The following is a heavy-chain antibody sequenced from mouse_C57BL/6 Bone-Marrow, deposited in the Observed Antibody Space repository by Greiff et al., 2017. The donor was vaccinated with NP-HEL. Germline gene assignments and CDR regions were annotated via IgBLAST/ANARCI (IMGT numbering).Heavy chain of an antibody. Sequence: QVQLQQSGAELVKPGASVKISCKASGYTFTDYYINWVKQRPGQGLEWIGKIGPGSGSTYYNEKFKGKATLTADKSSSTAYMQLSSLTSEDSAVYFCARFSHYYGSSFLYWYFDVWGTGTTVTVSS. D-gene: IGHD1-1*01. CDR3: ARFSHYYGSSFLYWYFDV. CDR1: GYTFTDYY. J-gene: IGHJ1*03. V-gene: IGHV1-77*01. CDR2: IGPGSGST.